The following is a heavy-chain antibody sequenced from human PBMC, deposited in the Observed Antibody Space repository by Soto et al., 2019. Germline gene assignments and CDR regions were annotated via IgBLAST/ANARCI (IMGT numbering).Heavy chain of an antibody. CDR2: ITPFSGDV. CDR3: AGGGAGSGPFTWELPDH. V-gene: IGHV1-45*02. J-gene: IGHJ4*02. D-gene: IGHD1-26*01. CDR1: GNTFTYRY. Sequence: QMQLVQSGAKVKKTGSSVTVSCKALGNTFTYRYLHWVRQAPGQALEWMGWITPFSGDVHYAQKFQERVTITRDRSINTAYMQMSSLRSEDTAMYFCAGGGAGSGPFTWELPDHWGQGTLVTVSS.